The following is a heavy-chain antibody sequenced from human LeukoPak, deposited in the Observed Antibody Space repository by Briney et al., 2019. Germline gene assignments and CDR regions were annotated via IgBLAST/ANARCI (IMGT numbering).Heavy chain of an antibody. CDR2: VHFSGST. V-gene: IGHV4-59*08. D-gene: IGHD3-22*01. CDR3: ARGYFDSRGYSSPFDF. J-gene: IGHJ4*02. CDR1: GDSISNYY. Sequence: SETLSLTCTVYGDSISNYYWSWMRQPPGKALEWVGYVHFSGSTNYNPSLKSRVMISLGTSKNQVSLKLNSVTAADTAIYYCARGYFDSRGYSSPFDFWGRGTLVTVSS.